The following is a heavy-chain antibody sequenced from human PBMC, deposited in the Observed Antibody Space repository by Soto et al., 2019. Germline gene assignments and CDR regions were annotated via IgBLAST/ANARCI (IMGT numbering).Heavy chain of an antibody. D-gene: IGHD3-3*01. Sequence: SETLSLTCIVSGGSISSYYWSWIRQPPGKGLEWIGYIYYSGSTNYNPSLKSRVTISVDTSKNQFSLKLSSVTAADTAVYYCARVSGYTRDWFDPWGQGTLVTVSS. CDR1: GGSISSYY. V-gene: IGHV4-59*01. J-gene: IGHJ5*02. CDR2: IYYSGST. CDR3: ARVSGYTRDWFDP.